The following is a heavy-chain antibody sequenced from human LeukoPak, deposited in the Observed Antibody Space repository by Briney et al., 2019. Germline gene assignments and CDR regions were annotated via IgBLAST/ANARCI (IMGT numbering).Heavy chain of an antibody. D-gene: IGHD3-3*01. V-gene: IGHV3-30-3*01. J-gene: IGHJ4*02. CDR1: GFTFSSYA. CDR2: ISYDGSNK. Sequence: PGGSLRLSCAASGFTFSSYAMPWVRQAPGKGLEWVAVISYDGSNKYYADSVKGRFTISRDNSKNTLYLQMNSLRAEDTAVYYCAREPGYDFWSGYSIPYYFDYWGQGTLVTVSS. CDR3: AREPGYDFWSGYSIPYYFDY.